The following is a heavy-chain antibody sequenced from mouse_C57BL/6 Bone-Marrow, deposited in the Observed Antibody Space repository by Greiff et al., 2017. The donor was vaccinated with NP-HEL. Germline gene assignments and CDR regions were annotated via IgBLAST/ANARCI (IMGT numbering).Heavy chain of an antibody. CDR2: IYPGDGDT. J-gene: IGHJ4*01. D-gene: IGHD2-3*01. Sequence: VQLQQSGPELVKPGASVKISCKASGYAFSSSWMNWVKQRPGKGLEWIGRIYPGDGDTNYNGKFKGKATLTADKSSSTAYMQLSSLTSEDSAVYFCASLSLYDGYYHYYAMDYWGQGTSVTVSS. V-gene: IGHV1-82*01. CDR1: GYAFSSSW. CDR3: ASLSLYDGYYHYYAMDY.